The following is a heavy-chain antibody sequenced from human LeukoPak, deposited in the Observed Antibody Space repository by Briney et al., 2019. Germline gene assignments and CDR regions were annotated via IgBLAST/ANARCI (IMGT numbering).Heavy chain of an antibody. Sequence: GGSLRLSCAASGFTFSSYGMHWVRQAPGKGQEWVAVISYDGSNKYYADSVKGRFTISRDNSKNTLYLQMNSLRAEDTAVYYCARAQGDYFGYWGQGTLVTVSS. CDR3: ARAQGDYFGY. V-gene: IGHV3-30*03. CDR1: GFTFSSYG. J-gene: IGHJ4*02. CDR2: ISYDGSNK.